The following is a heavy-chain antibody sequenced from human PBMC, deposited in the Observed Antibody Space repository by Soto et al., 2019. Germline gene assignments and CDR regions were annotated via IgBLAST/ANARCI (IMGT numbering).Heavy chain of an antibody. V-gene: IGHV1-69*08. CDR3: ARDRITTRGDAFDL. J-gene: IGHJ3*01. CDR1: GGTFSTYI. D-gene: IGHD3-3*01. CDR2: IIPIPDIT. Sequence: QVQLVQSGAEVRKPGSSVKVSCKAHGGTFSTYIIRWVRQAPGQGLEWMGRIIPIPDITNYAQRFQGRVTVTADRSTSTAYMELTSLKSEDTAVYYCARDRITTRGDAFDLWGQGTMVTVSS.